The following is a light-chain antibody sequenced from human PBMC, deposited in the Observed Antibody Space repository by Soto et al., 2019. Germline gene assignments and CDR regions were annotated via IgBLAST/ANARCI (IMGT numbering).Light chain of an antibody. J-gene: IGKJ1*01. CDR1: QSISSW. V-gene: IGKV1-5*03. Sequence: DIQMTQSPSTLSAFVGDRVTITCRASQSISSWLAWYQQKPGKAPKLLIYKASSLESGAPSRFSGGGSGTEFTITISSLQPDDFATYYCQQYNSYSWTFGQGTKVEIK. CDR2: KAS. CDR3: QQYNSYSWT.